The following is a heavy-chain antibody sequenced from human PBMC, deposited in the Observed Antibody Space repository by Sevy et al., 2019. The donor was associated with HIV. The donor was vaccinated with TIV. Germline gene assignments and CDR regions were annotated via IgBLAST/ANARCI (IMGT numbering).Heavy chain of an antibody. V-gene: IGHV1-3*01. Sequence: ASVKVSCKASGYSFTNYAIHWVRQAPGQGLEWMGWIKADNGNIKYSQRFQGRLTITRDTSATTAYMELGSLRSEDTALYFCARGKGGIFGVVVGQFDSWGQGTLVTVSS. CDR2: IKADNGNI. D-gene: IGHD3-3*01. J-gene: IGHJ4*02. CDR3: ARGKGGIFGVVVGQFDS. CDR1: GYSFTNYA.